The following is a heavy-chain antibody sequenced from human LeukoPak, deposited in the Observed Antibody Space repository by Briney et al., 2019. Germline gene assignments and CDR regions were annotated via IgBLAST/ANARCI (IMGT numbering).Heavy chain of an antibody. CDR3: AKEGLAYYYYMDV. CDR2: ISGSGGST. V-gene: IGHV3-23*01. D-gene: IGHD3-3*02. Sequence: GGSLRLSCAASGFTFSSYGMSWVRQAPGKGLEWVSAISGSGGSTYYAGSVKGRFTISRDNSKNTLYLQMNSLRAEDTAVYYCAKEGLAYYYYMDVWGKGTTVTISS. CDR1: GFTFSSYG. J-gene: IGHJ6*03.